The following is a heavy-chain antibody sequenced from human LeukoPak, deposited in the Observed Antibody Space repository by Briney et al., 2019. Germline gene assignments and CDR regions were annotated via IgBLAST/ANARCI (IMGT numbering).Heavy chain of an antibody. CDR2: ISYDGSHK. CDR3: ARRGAVAGTGDY. V-gene: IGHV3-30*04. CDR1: GFTFSNYA. D-gene: IGHD6-19*01. J-gene: IGHJ4*02. Sequence: GGSLRLSCAASGFTFSNYAMHWVRQAPGKGLEWVAVISYDGSHKYYADSVKGRFTISRDNSKNTLYLQMNSLRAEDTAVYYCARRGAVAGTGDYWGQGTLVTVSS.